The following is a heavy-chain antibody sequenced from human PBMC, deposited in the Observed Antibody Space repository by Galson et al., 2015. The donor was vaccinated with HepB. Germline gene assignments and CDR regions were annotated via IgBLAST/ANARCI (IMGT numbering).Heavy chain of an antibody. CDR1: GFTFSSYA. D-gene: IGHD6-13*01. CDR2: ISGSGGST. J-gene: IGHJ3*02. Sequence: SLRLSCAASGFTFSSYAMSWVRQAPGKGLEWVSAISGSGGSTYYADSVKGRFTISRDNSKNTLYLQMNSLRAEDTAVYYCAKDSSSWYAAFDIWGQGTMVTVSS. V-gene: IGHV3-23*01. CDR3: AKDSSSWYAAFDI.